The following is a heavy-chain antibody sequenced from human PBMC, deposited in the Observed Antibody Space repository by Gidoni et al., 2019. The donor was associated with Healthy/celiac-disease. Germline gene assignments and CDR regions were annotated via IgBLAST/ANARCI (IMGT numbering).Heavy chain of an antibody. CDR3: AKGYSSSWYPFDY. V-gene: IGHV3-9*01. J-gene: IGHJ4*02. D-gene: IGHD6-13*01. Sequence: EVQLVESGGGLVQPGRSLRLSCAASGFTFDDYAMHWVRQAPGKGLEWVSGISWNSGSIGYADSVKGRFTISRDNAKNSLYLQMNSLRAEDTALYYCAKGYSSSWYPFDYWGQGTLVTVSS. CDR2: ISWNSGSI. CDR1: GFTFDDYA.